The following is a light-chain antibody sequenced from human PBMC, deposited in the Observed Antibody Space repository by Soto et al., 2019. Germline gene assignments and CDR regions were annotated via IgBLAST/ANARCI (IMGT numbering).Light chain of an antibody. Sequence: DIQVTQSPSTLSASVGDRVTITCRASQNINRWLAWYQQKPGKAPKLLIYEVSVLESGVPSRFSGSGSETEFTLTISSLQPDDFATYYCQQYSTYPRYTFGQGTKVDIK. CDR2: EVS. CDR3: QQYSTYPRYT. V-gene: IGKV1-5*03. CDR1: QNINRW. J-gene: IGKJ2*01.